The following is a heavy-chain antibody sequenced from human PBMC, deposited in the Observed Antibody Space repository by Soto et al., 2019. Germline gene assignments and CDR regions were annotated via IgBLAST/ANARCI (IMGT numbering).Heavy chain of an antibody. D-gene: IGHD5-12*01. J-gene: IGHJ4*02. Sequence: SETLSLTCAVYGGSFRGYFWSWIRQPPGKGLEWIGHIYYTGSTFYSPSLKSRLTISLDTPKNQFSLDLNSVTTADTAMYYCARIEMASIKWGRGTLVTVSS. CDR1: GGSFRGYF. V-gene: IGHV4-34*09. CDR3: ARIEMASIK. CDR2: IYYTGST.